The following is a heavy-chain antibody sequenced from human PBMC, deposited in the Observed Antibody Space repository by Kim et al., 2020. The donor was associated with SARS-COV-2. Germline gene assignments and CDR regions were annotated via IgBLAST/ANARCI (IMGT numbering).Heavy chain of an antibody. CDR1: GFTFSSYA. CDR2: ISSNGGST. D-gene: IGHD6-13*01. Sequence: GGSLRLSCSASGFTFSSYAMHWVRQAPGKGLEYVSAISSNGGSTYYADSVKGRFTISRDNSKNTLYLQMSSLRAEDTAVYYCVSPIIAALIDYWGQGTLVTVSS. V-gene: IGHV3-64D*06. CDR3: VSPIIAALIDY. J-gene: IGHJ4*02.